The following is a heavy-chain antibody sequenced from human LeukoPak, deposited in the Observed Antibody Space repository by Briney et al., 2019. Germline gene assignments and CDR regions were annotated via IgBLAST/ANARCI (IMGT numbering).Heavy chain of an antibody. CDR1: GGSISSGSYY. CDR3: ARPVFGVVND. J-gene: IGHJ4*02. D-gene: IGHD3-3*01. CDR2: IYVRGST. V-gene: IGHV4-61*02. Sequence: SETLSLTCTVSGGSISSGSYYWSWIRQPAGKGLEWIGRIYVRGSTSYNPALKSRVTISVDTSKNQFSLKLSSVTAADTAVYYCARPVFGVVNDWGQGTLVTVSS.